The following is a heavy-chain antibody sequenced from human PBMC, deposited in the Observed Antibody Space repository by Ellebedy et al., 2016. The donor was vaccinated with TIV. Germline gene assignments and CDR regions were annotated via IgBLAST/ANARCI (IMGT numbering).Heavy chain of an antibody. J-gene: IGHJ4*02. CDR1: GYTFTSYG. Sequence: AASVKVSCKASGYTFTSYGITWVRQAPGQGLEWMGWISAYNGNTNYAQTVQGRVTMTTDTSTTTAYMELRSLRSDDTAVYYCARSGLYSSGWYGQYWGQGTLVIVSP. CDR3: ARSGLYSSGWYGQY. D-gene: IGHD6-19*01. CDR2: ISAYNGNT. V-gene: IGHV1-18*04.